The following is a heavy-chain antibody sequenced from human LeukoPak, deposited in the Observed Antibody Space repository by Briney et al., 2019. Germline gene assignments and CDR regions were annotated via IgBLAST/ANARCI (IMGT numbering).Heavy chain of an antibody. J-gene: IGHJ5*02. D-gene: IGHD3-10*01. V-gene: IGHV1-24*01. CDR1: RYTLTELS. Sequence: GSVRVSCKVSRYTLTELSMHWVRQAPGKGLEWMGGFNPEDGETIYAQTLQGRVTMTEDTSTDTAYMELITLTSEHTAVYYCAREQSMVRGVIIMSCGICVDNWFDPWGQGTLVTVSS. CDR2: FNPEDGET. CDR3: AREQSMVRGVIIMSCGICVDNWFDP.